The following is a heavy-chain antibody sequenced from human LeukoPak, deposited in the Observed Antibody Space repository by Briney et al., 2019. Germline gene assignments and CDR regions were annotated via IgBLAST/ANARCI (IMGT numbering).Heavy chain of an antibody. CDR1: RFTFSSYA. Sequence: GGSLRFSCAASRFTFSSYAMSWVRQAPGKGLEWVSAISGSGGSTYYADSVKGRFTISRDNSKNTLYLQMNSLRAEDTAVYYCAKYTVTTWRFDYWGQGTLVTVSS. V-gene: IGHV3-23*01. J-gene: IGHJ4*02. D-gene: IGHD4-17*01. CDR3: AKYTVTTWRFDY. CDR2: ISGSGGST.